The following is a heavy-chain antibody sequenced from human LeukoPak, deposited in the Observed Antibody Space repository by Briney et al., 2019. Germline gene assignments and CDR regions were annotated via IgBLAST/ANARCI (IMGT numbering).Heavy chain of an antibody. V-gene: IGHV1-2*02. CDR1: GYTFTGYY. CDR2: INPNSGGT. CDR3: ARSIVGANGYSDY. J-gene: IGHJ4*02. D-gene: IGHD1-26*01. Sequence: ASVKVSCKASGYTFTGYYMHWVRQAPGQGLEWMGWINPNSGGTNYAQKFQGRITMTRDTSISTAYMELSRLRSDDTAVYYCARSIVGANGYSDYWGQGTLVTVSS.